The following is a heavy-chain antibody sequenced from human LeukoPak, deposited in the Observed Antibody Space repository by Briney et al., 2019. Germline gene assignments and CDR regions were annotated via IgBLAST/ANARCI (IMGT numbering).Heavy chain of an antibody. Sequence: PGGSLRLSCAASGFTFSNYGMHWVRQAPGKGLEWVAVMSHDGTNKDYADSVKGRFTISRDNSKNTLYLQMNSLRAEDTAVYYCARGVFLGELLYWGGQGTLVTVSS. CDR2: MSHDGTNK. D-gene: IGHD3-10*01. V-gene: IGHV3-30*03. CDR3: ARGVFLGELLYW. CDR1: GFTFSNYG. J-gene: IGHJ4*02.